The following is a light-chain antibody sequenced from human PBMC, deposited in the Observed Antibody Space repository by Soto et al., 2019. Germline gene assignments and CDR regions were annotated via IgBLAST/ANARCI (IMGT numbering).Light chain of an antibody. Sequence: EIVMTQSPATLSVSPGERVTPSCRASQSVSSDLAWYQQKPGQAPRLLIYGASTRESGVPDRFSGSGSGTDFTLTISSLQAEDVAVYYCQQYYTTPWTFGQGTKVDIK. V-gene: IGKV3-15*01. CDR2: GAS. J-gene: IGKJ1*01. CDR3: QQYYTTPWT. CDR1: QSVSSD.